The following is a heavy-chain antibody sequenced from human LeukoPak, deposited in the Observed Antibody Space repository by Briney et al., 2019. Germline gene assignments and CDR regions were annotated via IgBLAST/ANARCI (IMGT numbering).Heavy chain of an antibody. CDR1: GFTFSSYS. CDR3: ARDQQETYYYDSSGYYPIGY. J-gene: IGHJ4*02. V-gene: IGHV3-21*01. Sequence: GGSLRLSCAASGFTFSSYSMNWVRQAPGKGLEWVSSISSSSSYIYYADSVKGRFTISRDNAKNSLYLQMNSLGAEDTAVYYCARDQQETYYYDSSGYYPIGYWGQGTLVTVSS. D-gene: IGHD3-22*01. CDR2: ISSSSSYI.